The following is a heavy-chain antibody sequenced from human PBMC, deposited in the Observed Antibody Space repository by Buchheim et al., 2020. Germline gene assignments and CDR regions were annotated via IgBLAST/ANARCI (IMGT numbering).Heavy chain of an antibody. Sequence: QVQLQESGPGLVKPSETLSLTCTVSGGSISGYYWGWIRQPPGKGLEWIGYIFYSGSTDYSPSLKRRVTMSVDMSKNQFSLTLRSVTAADTAVYYCARLGQAYYYYIDVWGKGTT. V-gene: IGHV4-59*01. CDR3: ARLGQAYYYYIDV. CDR2: IFYSGST. CDR1: GGSISGYY. J-gene: IGHJ6*03.